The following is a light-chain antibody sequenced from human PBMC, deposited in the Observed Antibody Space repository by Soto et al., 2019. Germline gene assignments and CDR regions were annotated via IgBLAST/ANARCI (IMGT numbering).Light chain of an antibody. CDR1: QSVNIN. V-gene: IGKV3-15*01. J-gene: IGKJ1*01. CDR2: GTS. Sequence: EIVMTQSPATLSVSPGERATLSCRASQSVNINLAWYQQKPGQAPRLLIYGTSTRATGVPARFSGSGSGTEFTLTISSLQAEDVAVYYCQHYYSIPWTFGQGTKVEIK. CDR3: QHYYSIPWT.